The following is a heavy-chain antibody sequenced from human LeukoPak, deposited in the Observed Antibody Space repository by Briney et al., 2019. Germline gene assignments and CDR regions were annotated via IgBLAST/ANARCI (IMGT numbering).Heavy chain of an antibody. J-gene: IGHJ5*02. CDR3: ASHGAGPQPFDP. CDR2: ISFDGTDA. Sequence: GTSLRLSCAASGFTFSSYAIHWVRQAPGKGLEWVAVISFDGTDAFYADSVKGRFTISRDNSKNTLYLQMNSLRAEDTAVYYCASHGAGPQPFDPWGQGTLVTVSS. CDR1: GFTFSSYA. V-gene: IGHV3-30*14. D-gene: IGHD6-19*01.